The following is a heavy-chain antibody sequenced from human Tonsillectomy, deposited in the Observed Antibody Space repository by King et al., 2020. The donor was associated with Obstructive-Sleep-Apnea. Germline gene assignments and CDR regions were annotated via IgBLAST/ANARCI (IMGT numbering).Heavy chain of an antibody. D-gene: IGHD2-2*01. Sequence: VQLVESGGGFVQPGRSLRLSCAVSGLALRDFATRMGPQNPGKGLEWVASINWDMGCFGFAGSVKGRFTISRDNAKNSLYLQMNSLRAEDTALYYCAKGGCSSTTCSFDYWGQGTLVTVSS. CDR1: GLALRDFA. J-gene: IGHJ4*02. CDR3: AKGGCSSTTCSFDY. V-gene: IGHV3-9*01. CDR2: INWDMGCF.